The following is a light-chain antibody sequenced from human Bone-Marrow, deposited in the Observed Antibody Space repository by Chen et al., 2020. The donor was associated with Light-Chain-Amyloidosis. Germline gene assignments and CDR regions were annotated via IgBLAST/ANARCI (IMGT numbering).Light chain of an antibody. CDR3: QSADSSGTYEVI. V-gene: IGLV3-25*03. Sequence: SYELTQPPSVSVSPGQTARITCSGDDLPTKYAYWYQQKPGQAPVLVIHRDTERPSGISERFPCSSSRTNTTVDISGSQAEDEADYHCQSADSSGTYEVIFGGGTKLTVL. CDR2: RDT. CDR1: DLPTKY. J-gene: IGLJ2*01.